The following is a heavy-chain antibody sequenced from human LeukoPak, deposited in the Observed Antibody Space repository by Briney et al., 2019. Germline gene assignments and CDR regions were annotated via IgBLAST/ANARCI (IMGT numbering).Heavy chain of an antibody. V-gene: IGHV5-10-1*01. CDR2: IDPSDSHT. CDR3: ARSGAATIVTLFDS. J-gene: IGHJ4*02. D-gene: IGHD6-25*01. CDR1: GYRLNSYW. Sequence: GESLRISCKVSGYRLNSYWISWVRQRPGKGLEWMGRIDPSDSHTNYSPFVQGHVTISADRSSSTAFLQWSSLEASDTARYYCARSGAATIVTLFDSWGQGTLVSVSS.